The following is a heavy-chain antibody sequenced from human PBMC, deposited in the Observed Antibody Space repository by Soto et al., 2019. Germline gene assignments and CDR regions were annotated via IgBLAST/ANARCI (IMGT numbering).Heavy chain of an antibody. D-gene: IGHD4-4*01. CDR2: ISSSGSII. J-gene: IGHJ4*02. CDR3: ALDGYDSNYYAVTPLSAGHF. V-gene: IGHV3-11*01. Sequence: QVQLVVSGGGLVKPGGSLRISCAASGFTFSDYYISWIRQAPGKGLEWVSYISSSGSIIYYADSVKGRFTISRDNAKNSTYLQMNSLRAEDTAVYYCALDGYDSNYYAVTPLSAGHFWGQGTLVTVSS. CDR1: GFTFSDYY.